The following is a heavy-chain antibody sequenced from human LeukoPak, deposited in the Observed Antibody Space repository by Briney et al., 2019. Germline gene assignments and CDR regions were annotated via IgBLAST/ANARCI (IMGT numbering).Heavy chain of an antibody. Sequence: GGSLRLSCAASGFXVSSNYISWVRQAPGKGLEWVSVIYSGGSTYYADSVKGRFTISRDNSKNTLYLQMNSLRAEDTAVYYCARGRSSGWYNWFDPWGQGTLVTVSS. D-gene: IGHD6-19*01. CDR3: ARGRSSGWYNWFDP. V-gene: IGHV3-53*01. J-gene: IGHJ5*02. CDR2: IYSGGST. CDR1: GFXVSSNY.